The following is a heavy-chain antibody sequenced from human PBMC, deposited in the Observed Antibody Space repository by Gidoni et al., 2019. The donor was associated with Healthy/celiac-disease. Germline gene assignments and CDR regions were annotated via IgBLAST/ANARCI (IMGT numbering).Heavy chain of an antibody. CDR2: IYHSGST. CDR3: ARGGAMVRGDDWFDP. V-gene: IGHV4-30-2*01. Sequence: QLQLQESGSGLVKPSQTLSLTCAVSGGSISSGGYSWSWLRQPPGKGLEWIGYIYHSGSTYYNPSLKSRVTIAVDRSKNQFSLKLSSVTAADTAVYYCARGGAMVRGDDWFDPWGQGTLVTVSS. D-gene: IGHD3-10*01. CDR1: GGSISSGGYS. J-gene: IGHJ5*02.